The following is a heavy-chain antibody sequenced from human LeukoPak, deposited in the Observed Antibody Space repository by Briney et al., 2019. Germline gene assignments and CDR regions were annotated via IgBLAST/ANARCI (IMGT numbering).Heavy chain of an antibody. CDR1: GYTFTGYD. CDR3: ARVRFGELYGYYGMDV. D-gene: IGHD3-10*01. J-gene: IGHJ6*02. Sequence: ASVKVSCKASGYTFTGYDIHWVRQATGQGLEWMGWMNPNSGNTGYAQKFQGRVTMTRNTSISTAYMELSSLRSEDTAVYYCARVRFGELYGYYGMDVWGQGTTVTVSS. V-gene: IGHV1-8*01. CDR2: MNPNSGNT.